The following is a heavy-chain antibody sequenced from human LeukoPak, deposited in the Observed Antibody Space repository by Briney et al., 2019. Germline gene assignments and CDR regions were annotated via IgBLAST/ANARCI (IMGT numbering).Heavy chain of an antibody. J-gene: IGHJ4*02. CDR3: GRETDFGVVTN. V-gene: IGHV6-1*01. CDR1: GDSDSSYGAS. CDR2: TYYRYKKWDK. D-gene: IGHD3-3*01. Sequence: SQTLSLTCAISGDSDSSYGASWTWIRQSPSRGLGWLGRTYYRYKKWDKNHSPTVKRPITLNPDTSKNQFTLQLNSVTPEDTAVYYCGRETDFGVVTNWGQGTLVTVSS.